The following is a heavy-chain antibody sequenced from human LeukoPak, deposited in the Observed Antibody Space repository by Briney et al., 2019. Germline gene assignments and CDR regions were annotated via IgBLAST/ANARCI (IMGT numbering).Heavy chain of an antibody. CDR1: GFTFSSQS. CDR2: ISSGSSTI. V-gene: IGHV3-48*04. CDR3: VRAPATNEWRCMDY. Sequence: GGSLRLSCAASGFTFSSQSINWVRQAPGKGLDWISYISSGSSTIKYADSVKGRFTISRDNAKNSLYLQMNSLRAEDTGVYYCVRAPATNEWRCMDYWGQGTLVTVSS. D-gene: IGHD2-8*02. J-gene: IGHJ4*02.